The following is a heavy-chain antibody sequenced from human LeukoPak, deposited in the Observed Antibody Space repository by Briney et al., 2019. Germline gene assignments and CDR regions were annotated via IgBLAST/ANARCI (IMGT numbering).Heavy chain of an antibody. CDR3: ARDIGGDTLGAIDY. Sequence: SGGSLRLSCAASGSSFTTYWMSWVRQAPGKGLEWVANIKQDGTEKYYVDSVKGRFTISRDNAENSLYLQMNSLRAEDTAVYYCARDIGGDTLGAIDYWGQGTLVTVSS. J-gene: IGHJ4*02. D-gene: IGHD1-26*01. CDR1: GSSFTTYW. CDR2: IKQDGTEK. V-gene: IGHV3-7*01.